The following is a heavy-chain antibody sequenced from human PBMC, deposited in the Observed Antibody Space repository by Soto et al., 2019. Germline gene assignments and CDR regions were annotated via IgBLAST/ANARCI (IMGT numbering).Heavy chain of an antibody. CDR2: ISGSGIST. J-gene: IGHJ2*01. CDR3: AKEPVGPDWYFDL. CDR1: GFTFRSYA. Sequence: DVHLLESGGGLVQPGGSLRLPCAASGFTFRSYAMSWVRQAPGKGLEWVSGISGSGISTHYADSVKGRFTVSRDNSKNTLYLQMNSLRAEDTAVYNCAKEPVGPDWYFDLWGRGTLVTVSS. V-gene: IGHV3-23*01.